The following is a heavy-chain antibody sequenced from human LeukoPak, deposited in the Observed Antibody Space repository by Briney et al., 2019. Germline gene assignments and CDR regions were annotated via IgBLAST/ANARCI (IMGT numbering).Heavy chain of an antibody. Sequence: PSGTLSLTCTVSGGTISSYYWSWIRQPAGKGLEWIGRIYTSGSTSYNPSLKSRVTMSVDTSKNQFSLKLSSVTAADSAVYYCARVGYSDTGDYWGQGTLVTVSS. J-gene: IGHJ4*02. CDR2: IYTSGST. CDR1: GGTISSYY. V-gene: IGHV4-4*07. D-gene: IGHD4-11*01. CDR3: ARVGYSDTGDY.